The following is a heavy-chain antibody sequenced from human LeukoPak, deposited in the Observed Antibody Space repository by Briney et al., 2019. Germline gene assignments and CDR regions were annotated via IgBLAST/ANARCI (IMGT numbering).Heavy chain of an antibody. Sequence: GGSLRLSCAASGFTFSSYEMNWVRQAPGKGLEWVSYISSSGSTIYYADSVKGRFTISRDNAKNSLYPQMNSLRAEDTAVYYCARGRAGYYDSSGYYLLGAFDIWGQGTMVTVSS. CDR1: GFTFSSYE. J-gene: IGHJ3*02. V-gene: IGHV3-48*03. CDR3: ARGRAGYYDSSGYYLLGAFDI. D-gene: IGHD3-22*01. CDR2: ISSSGSTI.